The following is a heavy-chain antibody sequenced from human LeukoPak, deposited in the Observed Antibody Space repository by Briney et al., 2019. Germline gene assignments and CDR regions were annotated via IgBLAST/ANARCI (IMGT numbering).Heavy chain of an antibody. CDR3: ARDMAVAIDY. D-gene: IGHD6-19*01. V-gene: IGHV4-4*07. Sequence: PSETLSLNCTVSGDSISSYYWSWLRQPAGKGMVWLGRNYTSGSTSYNPSLKSRGTMSVDTSKKQLSQQLTSATAADTAVYYCARDMAVAIDYGGEGSLVT. CDR2: NYTSGST. J-gene: IGHJ4*02. CDR1: GDSISSYY.